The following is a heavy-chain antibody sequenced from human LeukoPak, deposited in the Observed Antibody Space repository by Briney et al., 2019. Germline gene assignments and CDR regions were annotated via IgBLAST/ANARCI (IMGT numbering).Heavy chain of an antibody. D-gene: IGHD2-2*01. V-gene: IGHV3-30-3*01. CDR2: ISYDGSNK. CDR3: ARGQLYATSWYFDY. CDR1: GFTFSSYA. J-gene: IGHJ4*02. Sequence: PGGSLRLSCAASGFTFSSYAMHWVRQAPGKGLEWVAVISYDGSNKYYADSVKGRSTISRDNSKNTLYLQMNSLRAEDTAVYYCARGQLYATSWYFDYWGQGTLVIVSS.